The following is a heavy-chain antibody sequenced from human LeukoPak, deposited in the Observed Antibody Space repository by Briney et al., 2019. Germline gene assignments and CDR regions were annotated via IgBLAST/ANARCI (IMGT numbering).Heavy chain of an antibody. CDR1: GFTASSNY. Sequence: GGSLRLSCAASGFTASSNYMSWVRQAPGKGLEWVSVIYSGGSTYYADSVKGRFTISRHNSKNTLYLQMNSLRAEDTAVYYCARSDILTDDYYGMDVWGQGTTVTVSS. D-gene: IGHD3-9*01. CDR2: IYSGGST. V-gene: IGHV3-53*04. CDR3: ARSDILTDDYYGMDV. J-gene: IGHJ6*02.